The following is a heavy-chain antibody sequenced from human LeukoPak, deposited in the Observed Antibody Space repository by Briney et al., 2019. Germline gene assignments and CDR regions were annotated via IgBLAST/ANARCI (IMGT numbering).Heavy chain of an antibody. CDR1: GFTFSSYA. Sequence: GGSLRLSCAASGFTFSSYAMHWVRQAPGKGLEWVAVISYDGSNKYYADPVKGRFTISRDNSKNTLYLQMNSLRAEDTAVYYCAKDSSSSDIVVVPAANPHYWGQGTLVTVSS. V-gene: IGHV3-30-3*01. CDR2: ISYDGSNK. J-gene: IGHJ4*02. D-gene: IGHD2-2*01. CDR3: AKDSSSSDIVVVPAANPHY.